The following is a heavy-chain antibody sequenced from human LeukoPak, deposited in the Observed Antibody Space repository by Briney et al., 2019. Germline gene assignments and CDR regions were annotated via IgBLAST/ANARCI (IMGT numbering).Heavy chain of an antibody. CDR3: ARSSLTSLLASGCHLITECFDY. D-gene: IGHD2-21*02. CDR1: GGSFSAYY. CDR2: INYSGST. J-gene: IGHJ4*02. V-gene: IGHV4-34*01. Sequence: PSETLSLTCAVYGGSFSAYYWSWIRQPPGKGLEWIGEINYSGSTNYNPSLKSRVTISVDTSTNQFSLKLSSVTAADTAVYYCARSSLTSLLASGCHLITECFDYWGQGTLVSVSS.